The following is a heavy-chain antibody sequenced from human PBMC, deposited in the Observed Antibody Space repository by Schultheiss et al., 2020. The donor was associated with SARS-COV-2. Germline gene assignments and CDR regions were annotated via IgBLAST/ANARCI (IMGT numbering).Heavy chain of an antibody. J-gene: IGHJ3*02. Sequence: GGSLRLSCAASGFTFSSYEMNWVRQAPGKGLEWVSAISGSGGSTYYADSVKGRFTISRDNAKNSLYLQMNSLRAEDTAVYYCAREDGDDAFDIWGQGTMVTVSS. D-gene: IGHD3-3*01. CDR3: AREDGDDAFDI. V-gene: IGHV3-48*03. CDR2: ISGSGGST. CDR1: GFTFSSYE.